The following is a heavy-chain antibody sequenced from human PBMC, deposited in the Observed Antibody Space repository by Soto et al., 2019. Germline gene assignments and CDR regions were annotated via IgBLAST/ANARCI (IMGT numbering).Heavy chain of an antibody. D-gene: IGHD2-15*01. CDR3: ARVMLGGHADY. V-gene: IGHV1-8*01. CDR1: GYIFTNNV. CDR2: MNPNSGNT. Sequence: QVQLVQSGAEVKKPGASVTVSCKASGYIFTNNVNNWVRQAPVQGLEWMGWMNPNSGNTGYAQKFPGTVTMTRITAIRTAYIDLSSLSSDVTAVYYCARVMLGGHADYWGPGTLITVSS. J-gene: IGHJ4*02.